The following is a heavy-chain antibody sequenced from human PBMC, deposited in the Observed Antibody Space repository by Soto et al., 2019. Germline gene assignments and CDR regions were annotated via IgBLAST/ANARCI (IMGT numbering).Heavy chain of an antibody. V-gene: IGHV1-3*01. CDR2: ITAANDDT. CDR1: GYTLNTYD. CDR3: ERTVRWNGLEYGFDV. Sequence: QVQLVQSGAEVKKPGASVKISCKASGYTLNTYDLHWVRQAPGQSLEWMGRITAANDDTKYSQKLQGRVTSSWDTSANRGYLEMDGLRSEDTAVYYCERTVRWNGLEYGFDVWGQGTTVSV. D-gene: IGHD3-10*01. J-gene: IGHJ6*02.